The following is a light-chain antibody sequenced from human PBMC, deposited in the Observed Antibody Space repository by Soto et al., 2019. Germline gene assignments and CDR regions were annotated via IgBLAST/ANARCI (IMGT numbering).Light chain of an antibody. V-gene: IGKV1-33*01. CDR2: DAS. CDR3: QQYDNHPVT. CDR1: QDISNY. J-gene: IGKJ1*01. Sequence: DIQLTQSPSSLSASVGDRVTISCQASQDISNYLNWYQQKPGKAPKLLIYDASNLETGVPSRFSRSGSGTNFTFPISSLQPEDIATYYCQQYDNHPVTFGQGTRVEIK.